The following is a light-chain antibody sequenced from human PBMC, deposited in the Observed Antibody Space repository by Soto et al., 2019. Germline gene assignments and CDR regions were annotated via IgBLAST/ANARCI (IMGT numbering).Light chain of an antibody. CDR3: CSYAGSSTYV. Sequence: QPVLTQPASVSGSPGQSITISCTGTSSDVGSYNLVSWYQQHPGKAPKFMIFEVTQRPSGVSNRFSGSKSGNTASLTISGLQAEDEADYYCCSYAGSSTYVFGTGTKVTVL. J-gene: IGLJ1*01. CDR1: SSDVGSYNL. CDR2: EVT. V-gene: IGLV2-23*02.